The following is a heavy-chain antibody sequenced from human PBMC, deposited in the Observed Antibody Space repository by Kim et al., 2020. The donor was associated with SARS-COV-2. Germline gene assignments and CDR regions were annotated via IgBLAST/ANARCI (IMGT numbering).Heavy chain of an antibody. CDR2: IYTSGST. D-gene: IGHD5-18*01. CDR1: GGSISSYY. CDR3: ARDSVRYSYGYRGWFDP. J-gene: IGHJ5*02. V-gene: IGHV4-4*07. Sequence: SETLSLTCTVSGGSISSYYWSWIRQPAGKGLEWIGRIYTSGSTNYNPSLKSRVTMSVDTSKNQFSLKLSSVTAADTAVYYCARDSVRYSYGYRGWFDPWGQGTLVTVSS.